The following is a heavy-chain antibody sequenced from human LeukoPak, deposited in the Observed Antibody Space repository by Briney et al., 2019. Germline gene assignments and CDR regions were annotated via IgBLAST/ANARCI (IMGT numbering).Heavy chain of an antibody. CDR1: PFSFSRYP. Sequence: PGGSLRLSCVASPFSFSRYPMGWVRQAPGKGLEWVSGISAGGDGTYYADTVKGRFTISRDNSKNTLYLQMNSLRAEDTAQYFCAKSLLTTATGTGRAFDIWGQGTMVTVSS. D-gene: IGHD1-1*01. CDR2: ISAGGDGT. CDR3: AKSLLTTATGTGRAFDI. J-gene: IGHJ3*02. V-gene: IGHV3-23*01.